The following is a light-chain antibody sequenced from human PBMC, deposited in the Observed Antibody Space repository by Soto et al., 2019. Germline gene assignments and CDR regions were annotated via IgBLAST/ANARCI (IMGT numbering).Light chain of an antibody. J-gene: IGLJ1*01. CDR1: SSDVGSYDY. Sequence: QSVLIQPPSVSGSPGQSVTISCTGTSSDVGSYDYVSWYQQHPGTVPKLMIYEVSKRPSGVPDRFSGSKSGNTASLTVSGLQAEDETDYYCSSYAGSNTYVFGTGTKVTVL. CDR2: EVS. V-gene: IGLV2-8*01. CDR3: SSYAGSNTYV.